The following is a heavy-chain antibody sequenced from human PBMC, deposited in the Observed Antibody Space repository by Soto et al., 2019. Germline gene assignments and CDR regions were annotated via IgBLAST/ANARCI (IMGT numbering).Heavy chain of an antibody. D-gene: IGHD3-3*01. CDR1: GYSFTSYW. CDR3: ASSITIFGVVIPNGMDV. J-gene: IGHJ6*02. CDR2: IDPSDSYT. Sequence: GESLKISCKGSGYSFTSYWISWVRQMPGEGLEWMGRIDPSDSYTNYSPSFQGHVTISADKSISTAYLQWSSLKASDTAMYYCASSITIFGVVIPNGMDVWGQGTTVTVSS. V-gene: IGHV5-10-1*01.